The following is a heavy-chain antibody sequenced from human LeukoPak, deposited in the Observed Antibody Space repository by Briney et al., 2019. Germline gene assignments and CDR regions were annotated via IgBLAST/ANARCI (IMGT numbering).Heavy chain of an antibody. V-gene: IGHV5-51*01. CDR3: ARQGYSASSRFDY. D-gene: IGHD6-13*01. CDR2: IYPGDSDT. J-gene: IGHJ4*02. CDR1: EYSFTTYW. Sequence: GESLKISCKASEYSFTTYWIGWVRQMPGKGLEWMGIIYPGDSDTRYSPSFQGQVTISVDKSISTAYLQWGSLTASDTAMYYCARQGYSASSRFDYWGQGTPVTVSS.